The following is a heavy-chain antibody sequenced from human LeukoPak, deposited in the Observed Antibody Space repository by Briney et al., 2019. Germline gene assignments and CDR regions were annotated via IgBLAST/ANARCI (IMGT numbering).Heavy chain of an antibody. CDR2: ISSISSYI. CDR3: NRDIVVVPAAPMDAFDI. Sequence: GGSLRLSCAASGFTFSSYNLNWVRQAPGKGLEWVSSISSISSYIYYADSVKGRFTISRDNSKNTLYLQMNSLRAEDTAVYYCNRDIVVVPAAPMDAFDIWGQGTMVTVSS. CDR1: GFTFSSYN. D-gene: IGHD2-2*01. V-gene: IGHV3-21*01. J-gene: IGHJ3*02.